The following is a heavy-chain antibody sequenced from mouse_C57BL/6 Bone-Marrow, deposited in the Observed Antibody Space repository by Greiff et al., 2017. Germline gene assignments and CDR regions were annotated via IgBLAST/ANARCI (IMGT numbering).Heavy chain of an antibody. J-gene: IGHJ4*01. D-gene: IGHD3-2*02. V-gene: IGHV1-26*01. CDR3: ASGGWHRLQKGYYYAMDD. CDR1: GYTFTDYY. Sequence: VQLQQSGPELVKPGASVKISCKASGYTFTDYYMNWVKQSHGKSLEWIGDINPNNGGTSYNQKFKGKATLTVDKSSSTAYMELRRLTSEDSAVYYCASGGWHRLQKGYYYAMDDWGQGTSVTVSS. CDR2: INPNNGGT.